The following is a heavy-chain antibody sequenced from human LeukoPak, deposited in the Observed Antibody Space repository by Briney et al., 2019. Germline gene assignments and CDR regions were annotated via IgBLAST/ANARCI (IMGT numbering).Heavy chain of an antibody. CDR3: AKDSLADIDY. Sequence: PGGSLRLSCAASGFTFRDFGMHWVRQAPGKGLEWVAFIRHDGSIKNYADSVKGRSTISRDNSKNTLYLQMNSLRAEDTAVYYCAKDSLADIDYWGQGTLVTVSS. V-gene: IGHV3-30*02. J-gene: IGHJ4*02. CDR1: GFTFRDFG. D-gene: IGHD3-16*01. CDR2: IRHDGSIK.